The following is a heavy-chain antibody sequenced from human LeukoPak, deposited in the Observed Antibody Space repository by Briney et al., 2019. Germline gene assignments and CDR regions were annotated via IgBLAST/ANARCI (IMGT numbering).Heavy chain of an antibody. CDR3: TRDQLGNYYDSSGYSK. CDR1: GYTFTGYY. Sequence: ASVKVSCKASGYTFTGYYMHWVRQAPGQGLEWMGWINPNSGGTNYALKFQGRVTMTRDTSISTAYMELSRLRSDDTAVYYCTRDQLGNYYDSSGYSKWGQGTLVTVSS. J-gene: IGHJ4*02. D-gene: IGHD3-22*01. V-gene: IGHV1-2*02. CDR2: INPNSGGT.